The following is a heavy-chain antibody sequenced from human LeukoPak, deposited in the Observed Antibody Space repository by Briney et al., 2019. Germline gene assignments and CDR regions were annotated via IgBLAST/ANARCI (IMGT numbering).Heavy chain of an antibody. J-gene: IGHJ5*02. CDR1: GGSISSGSYY. CDR3: ARSYGYSSSWYGSDWFDP. D-gene: IGHD6-13*01. CDR2: IYTSGST. V-gene: IGHV4-61*02. Sequence: SQTLSLTCTVSGGSISSGSYYWSWIRQPAGKGLEWIGRIYTSGSTNYNPSLKSRVTISVDTSKNQFSLKLSSMTAADTAVYFCARSYGYSSSWYGSDWFDPWGQGTLVTVSS.